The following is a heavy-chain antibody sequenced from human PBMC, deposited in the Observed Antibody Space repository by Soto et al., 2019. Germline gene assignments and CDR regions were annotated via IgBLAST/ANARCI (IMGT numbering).Heavy chain of an antibody. D-gene: IGHD3-3*01. Sequence: GGSLRLSCTASDFSVSDSAIHWVRQASGKGLEWVGRVRGQGDHYATEYAASVRGRFTISTDESRNTAYLQMNNLRTEDTALYYCAARPSYDFWNGYYATWGQGTLVTVSS. CDR1: DFSVSDSA. V-gene: IGHV3-73*01. CDR3: AARPSYDFWNGYYAT. CDR2: VRGQGDHYAT. J-gene: IGHJ4*02.